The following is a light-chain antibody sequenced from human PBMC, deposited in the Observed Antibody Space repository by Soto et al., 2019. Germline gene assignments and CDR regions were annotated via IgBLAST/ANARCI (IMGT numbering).Light chain of an antibody. CDR2: DVG. Sequence: QSALTQPASVSGSPGQSITISCTGTSSDVGGYNYVSWYQQQPGKAPRLIIYDVGNRPSGVSDRFSASKSGNTASLTISGLQAEDEADYYCTSYMSSISYVFGTGTKLTV. V-gene: IGLV2-14*03. J-gene: IGLJ1*01. CDR1: SSDVGGYNY. CDR3: TSYMSSISYV.